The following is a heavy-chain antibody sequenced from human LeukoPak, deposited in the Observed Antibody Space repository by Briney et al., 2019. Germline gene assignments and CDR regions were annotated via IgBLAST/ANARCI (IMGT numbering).Heavy chain of an antibody. CDR1: GFTFSTYG. J-gene: IGHJ4*02. D-gene: IGHD5-18*01. CDR3: AREGGYSYGWAFDY. Sequence: GGSLRLSCAASGFTFSTYGMHWVRQAPGKGLEWVAVISYDGSNKYYADSVKGRFTISRDNAKNSLYLQMNSLRAEDTAVYYCAREGGYSYGWAFDYWGQGTLVTVSS. V-gene: IGHV3-30*03. CDR2: ISYDGSNK.